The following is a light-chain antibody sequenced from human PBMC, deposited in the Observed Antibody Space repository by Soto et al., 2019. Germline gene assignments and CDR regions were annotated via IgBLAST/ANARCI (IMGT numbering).Light chain of an antibody. Sequence: EIVMTQSPATLSVSPGERATLSCRASQSVRSNLAWYQQKPGQAPRLLIYGASTRATGIPARFSGSGSGTDFTLTISSLQSEDFAVYYCQHYNNWPRTFGQGTKVEIK. J-gene: IGKJ1*01. CDR1: QSVRSN. V-gene: IGKV3-15*01. CDR2: GAS. CDR3: QHYNNWPRT.